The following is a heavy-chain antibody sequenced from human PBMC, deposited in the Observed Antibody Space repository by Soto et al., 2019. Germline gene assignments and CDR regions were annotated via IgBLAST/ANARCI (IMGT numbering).Heavy chain of an antibody. Sequence: ASVKVSCKASGYTFTSYDINWVRQATGQGLEWMGWMNPNSGNTGYAQKFQGRVTMTRNTSISTAYMELSSLRSEDTAVYYCARSRGGIAARPGGVLGYYYYYMDVWGKGTTVTVSS. V-gene: IGHV1-8*01. CDR1: GYTFTSYD. J-gene: IGHJ6*03. D-gene: IGHD6-6*01. CDR3: ARSRGGIAARPGGVLGYYYYYMDV. CDR2: MNPNSGNT.